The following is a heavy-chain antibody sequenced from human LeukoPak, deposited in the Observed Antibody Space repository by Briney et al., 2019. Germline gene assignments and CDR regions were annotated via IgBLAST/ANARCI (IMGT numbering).Heavy chain of an antibody. CDR2: IYYSGST. D-gene: IGHD3-22*01. CDR3: ARETLDYYDSSGPLIDY. V-gene: IGHV4-59*01. CDR1: GGSISSYY. Sequence: SETLSLTCTVSGGSISSYYWSWIRQPPGKGLEWIGYIYYSGSTNYNPSLKSRVTISVDTSKNQFSLKLSSVTAADTAVYYCARETLDYYDSSGPLIDYWGQGTLVTVSS. J-gene: IGHJ4*02.